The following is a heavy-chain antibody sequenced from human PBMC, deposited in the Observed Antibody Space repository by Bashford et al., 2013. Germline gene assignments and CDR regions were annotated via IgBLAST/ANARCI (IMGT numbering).Heavy chain of an antibody. CDR3: DEKAMTVTGNXFFDP. D-gene: IGHD2-21*02. J-gene: IGHJ5*02. Sequence: VRQAPGKGLEWVSAISGSSGSTYYADSVRGRFTISRDNSKYTLYLQLNSLRAEDTAVYYCDEKAMTVTGNXFFDPVGPGNPGHRLL. V-gene: IGHV3-23*01. CDR2: ISGSSGST.